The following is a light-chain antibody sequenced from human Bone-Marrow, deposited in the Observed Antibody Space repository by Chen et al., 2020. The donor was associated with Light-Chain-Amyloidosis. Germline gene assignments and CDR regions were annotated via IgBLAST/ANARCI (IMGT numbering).Light chain of an antibody. J-gene: IGKJ2*01. V-gene: IGKV3-20*01. CDR2: NTI. CDR1: QRVRSSY. Sequence: EIVLTQSPGTLTLSPGERATLSCRASQRVRSSYLVWYQQKPGQAPRLLIYNTISRAAGTPDRFSDSGHGTDFTITISRLEPEDSAVYYCQYFGDLYTFGQGTKLEIQ. CDR3: QYFGDLYT.